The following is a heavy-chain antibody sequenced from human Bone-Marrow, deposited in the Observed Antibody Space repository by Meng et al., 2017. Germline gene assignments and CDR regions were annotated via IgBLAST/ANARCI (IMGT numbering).Heavy chain of an antibody. CDR3: ARAPHGTGDWDPQDY. CDR1: GDSVSSNSAA. D-gene: IGHD7-27*01. J-gene: IGHJ4*02. Sequence: SETLSLTCAISGDSVSSNSAAWNWIRQSPSRGLEWLGRTYYRSKWYNDYAVSVKSRITINPDTSKNQFSLQLNSVTPEDTAVYYCARAPHGTGDWDPQDYWGQGSLVTVSS. V-gene: IGHV6-1*01. CDR2: TYYRSKWYN.